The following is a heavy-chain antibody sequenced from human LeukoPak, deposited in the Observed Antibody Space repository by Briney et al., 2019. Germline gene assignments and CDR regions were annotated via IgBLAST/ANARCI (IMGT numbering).Heavy chain of an antibody. CDR2: IYTGGST. J-gene: IGHJ3*02. D-gene: IGHD2-15*01. Sequence: SETLSLTCTVSGGSISSYYWSWLRQPAGKGLEWIGRIYTGGSTNYNPSLKSRVTMSVDTSKNQFSLKLSSVTAADTAVYYCASTAVVVAATSDAFDIWGQGTMVTVSS. V-gene: IGHV4-4*07. CDR3: ASTAVVVAATSDAFDI. CDR1: GGSISSYY.